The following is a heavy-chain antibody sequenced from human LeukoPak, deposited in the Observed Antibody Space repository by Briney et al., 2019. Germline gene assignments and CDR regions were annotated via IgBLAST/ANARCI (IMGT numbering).Heavy chain of an antibody. CDR3: XXXXXXXXXAATRSPLDY. CDR2: ISYDGSNK. Sequence: GRSLRLSCAASGFTFSSYAMHWVRQAPGKGLEWVAVISYDGSNKYYADSVKGRFTISRDNSKNTLYLQMNSLSAEDTAVYYCXXXXXXXXXAATRSPLDYWGQGTLVTVSS. CDR1: GFTFSSYA. J-gene: IGHJ4*02. D-gene: IGHD2-15*01. V-gene: IGHV3-30-3*01.